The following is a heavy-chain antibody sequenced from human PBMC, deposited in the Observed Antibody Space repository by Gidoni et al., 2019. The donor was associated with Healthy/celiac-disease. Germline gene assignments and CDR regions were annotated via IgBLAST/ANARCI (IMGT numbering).Heavy chain of an antibody. D-gene: IGHD1-26*01. Sequence: EVQLVESGGGLVQPGGSLRLSCSASGFTFSSYAMHWVRQAPGKGLEYVSDISSNGGSTYYADSVKCRFTISRDNSKNTLYLQMSSLRAEDTAVYYCVKEREDSGSYSDYWGQGTLVTVSS. CDR1: GFTFSSYA. J-gene: IGHJ4*02. CDR2: ISSNGGST. CDR3: VKEREDSGSYSDY. V-gene: IGHV3-64D*09.